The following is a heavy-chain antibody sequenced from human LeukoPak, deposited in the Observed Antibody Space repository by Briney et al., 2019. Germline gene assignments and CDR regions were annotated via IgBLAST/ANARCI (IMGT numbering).Heavy chain of an antibody. D-gene: IGHD4-11*01. CDR1: KFTFSHYG. J-gene: IGHJ4*02. CDR2: IWSDGTNQ. V-gene: IGHV3-33*06. CDR3: AKDAQRGFDYSNSLEY. Sequence: PGGSLRLSCAASKFTFSHYGMHWVRQAPGKGLQWVAVIWSDGTNQSYADSVKGRFTISRDNSKKMVYLQMNSLRADDTGVYYCAKDAQRGFDYSNSLEYWGQGALVIVSA.